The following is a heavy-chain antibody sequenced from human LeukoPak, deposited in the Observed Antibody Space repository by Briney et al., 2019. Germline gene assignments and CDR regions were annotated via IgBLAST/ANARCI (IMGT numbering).Heavy chain of an antibody. CDR3: ARDLSGWSILDY. CDR1: GGSISSYF. CDR2: IYTSGST. D-gene: IGHD6-19*01. V-gene: IGHV4-4*07. Sequence: PSETLSLTCTVSGGSISSYFWSWIRQPAGKGLEWIGRIYTSGSTNYNPSLKSRVTMPIDTSTNQFSLKLSSVTAADTAVYFCARDLSGWSILDYWGQGTLVTVSS. J-gene: IGHJ4*02.